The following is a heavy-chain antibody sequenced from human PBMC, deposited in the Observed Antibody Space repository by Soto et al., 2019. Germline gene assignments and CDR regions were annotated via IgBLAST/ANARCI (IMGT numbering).Heavy chain of an antibody. CDR2: INTGTGVT. Sequence: ASVKVSCKASGYTFTASSMHWVRQAPGQRLEWMGWINTGTGVTKYSQKFQGRVTITRDTSASTAYMEVSSLRSEDTGVYYCARVRWTFSSYYWCQRTVFTVCS. CDR1: GYTFTASS. J-gene: IGHJ4*02. CDR3: ARVRWTFSSYY. D-gene: IGHD2-15*01. V-gene: IGHV1-3*04.